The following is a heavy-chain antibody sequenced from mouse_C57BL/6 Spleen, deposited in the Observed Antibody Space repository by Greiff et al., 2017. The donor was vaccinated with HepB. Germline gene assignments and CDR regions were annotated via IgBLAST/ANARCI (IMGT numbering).Heavy chain of an antibody. Sequence: VQLQQSGPVLVKPGASVKMSCKASGYTFTDYYMNWVKQSHGKSLEWIGVINPYNGGTSYNQKFKGKATLTVDKSSRTAYMELNSLTSEESAVYYCDLDCDYDGGAWFAYWGQGTRVTVSA. CDR2: INPYNGGT. D-gene: IGHD2-4*01. J-gene: IGHJ3*01. CDR3: DLDCDYDGGAWFAY. CDR1: GYTFTDYY. V-gene: IGHV1-19*01.